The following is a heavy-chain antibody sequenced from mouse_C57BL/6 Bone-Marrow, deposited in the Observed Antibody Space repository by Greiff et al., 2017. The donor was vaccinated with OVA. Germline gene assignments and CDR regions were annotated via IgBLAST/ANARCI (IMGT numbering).Heavy chain of an antibody. CDR2: IYPGRVNT. CDR3: ARSNYGGLAMDY. J-gene: IGHJ4*01. V-gene: IGHV1-66*01. D-gene: IGHD2-5*01. CDR1: GYSFTIYY. Sequence: QVQLQQSGPELVKPGASVKISCKASGYSFTIYYIHWVKQRPGQGLEWIGWIYPGRVNTKYNEKFKGKATLTADTSSSTAYMQLSSLTSEDSAVYYGARSNYGGLAMDYWGQGTSVTVSS.